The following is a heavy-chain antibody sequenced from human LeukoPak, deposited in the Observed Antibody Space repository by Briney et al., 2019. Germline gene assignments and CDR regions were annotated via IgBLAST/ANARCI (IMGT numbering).Heavy chain of an antibody. CDR3: ARDLHYYVAMDV. CDR2: ISGSGGST. J-gene: IGHJ6*02. Sequence: PGGSLRLSCAASGFTFSSYAMSWVRQAPGKGLEWVSLISGSGGSTYYADSVKGRFTISRDNSKSMLFLQLNSLRAEDTALYYCARDLHYYVAMDVWGQGTTVTVSS. V-gene: IGHV3-23*01. CDR1: GFTFSSYA. D-gene: IGHD3-10*02.